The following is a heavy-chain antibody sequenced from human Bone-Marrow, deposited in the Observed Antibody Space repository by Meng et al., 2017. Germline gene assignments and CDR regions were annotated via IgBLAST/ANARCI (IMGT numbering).Heavy chain of an antibody. CDR1: GYTFTSYG. CDR2: ISAYNGNT. Sequence: ASVKVSCKASGYTFTSYGISWVRQAPGQGLEWMGWISAYNGNTNYAQKLQGRVTMTTDTSTSTAYMELRSLRSDDTAVYYCARTRYYYGSGRVDYWGQGTLVTVSS. CDR3: ARTRYYYGSGRVDY. V-gene: IGHV1-18*01. J-gene: IGHJ4*02. D-gene: IGHD3-10*01.